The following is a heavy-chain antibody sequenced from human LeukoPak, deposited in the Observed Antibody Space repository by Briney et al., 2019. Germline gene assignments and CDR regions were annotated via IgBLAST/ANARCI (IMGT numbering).Heavy chain of an antibody. CDR1: GFTFSSNW. V-gene: IGHV3-7*01. D-gene: IGHD1-26*01. CDR3: AKDGRSYEY. J-gene: IGHJ4*02. CDR2: IKPDGSEE. Sequence: PGGSLRLSCVVSGFTFSSNWMSWVRQAPGKGLEWVANIKPDGSEEYYVDSVKGRFTISRDNAKNSLYLQMSSLRVEDTAIYYCAKDGRSYEYWGRGTLVTVSS.